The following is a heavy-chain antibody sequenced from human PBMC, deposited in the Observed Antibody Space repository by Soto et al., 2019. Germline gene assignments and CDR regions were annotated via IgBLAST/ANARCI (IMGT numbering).Heavy chain of an antibody. J-gene: IGHJ6*03. Sequence: SETLSLTCTVSGGSISSYYWSWIRQPPGKGLEWIGYIYYSGSTNYNPSLKSRVTISVDTSKNQFSLKLSSVTAADTAVYYCARGSPTVTTIPYYYYMDVWGKGTTVTVSS. CDR2: IYYSGST. CDR1: GGSISSYY. V-gene: IGHV4-59*12. D-gene: IGHD4-4*01. CDR3: ARGSPTVTTIPYYYYMDV.